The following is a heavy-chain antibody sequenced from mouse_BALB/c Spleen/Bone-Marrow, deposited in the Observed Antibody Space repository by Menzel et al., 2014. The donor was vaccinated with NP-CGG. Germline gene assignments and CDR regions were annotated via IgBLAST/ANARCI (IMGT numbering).Heavy chain of an antibody. J-gene: IGHJ4*01. V-gene: IGHV1-18*01. CDR1: GYSFTGYT. Sequence: EVQVVESGPELVKPGASMKISCKASGYSFTGYTMNWVKQSHGRNLEWIGLINPYDGGTSYNQKFKGKATLTVDKSSSTAYMELLSLTSEDSAVYYCARHGYGNYVAMDYWGQGTSVTVSS. CDR2: INPYDGGT. CDR3: ARHGYGNYVAMDY. D-gene: IGHD2-10*02.